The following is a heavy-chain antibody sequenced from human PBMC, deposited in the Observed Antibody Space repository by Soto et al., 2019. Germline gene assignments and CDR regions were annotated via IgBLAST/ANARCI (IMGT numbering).Heavy chain of an antibody. CDR2: IKEDGSEK. J-gene: IGHJ5*02. V-gene: IGHV3-7*05. CDR3: ARGRKARA. Sequence: EVPVVESGGGLVQPGGSLRLSCAASGFTFSNYWMSWVRQAPGKGLEWVANIKEDGSEKYYVDSVKGRFTISRDNAKNSLYLQMNSLRAEDTAVYYCARGRKARAWGQGTLVTVSS. CDR1: GFTFSNYW.